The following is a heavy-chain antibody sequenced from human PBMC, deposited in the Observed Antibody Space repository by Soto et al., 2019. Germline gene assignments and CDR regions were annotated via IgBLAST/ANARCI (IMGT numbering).Heavy chain of an antibody. D-gene: IGHD4-4*01. CDR2: ISISGSTI. J-gene: IGHJ4*02. Sequence: PGGSRRRSCAASGFTFSSYEMNWVRQAPGKGLEWVSYISISGSTIYYADSVKGRFTISRDNAKNSLYLQMNSLRAEDTAVYYCAKDAMTTVTTNGPPFFDYWGQGTLVTVSS. CDR1: GFTFSSYE. CDR3: AKDAMTTVTTNGPPFFDY. V-gene: IGHV3-48*03.